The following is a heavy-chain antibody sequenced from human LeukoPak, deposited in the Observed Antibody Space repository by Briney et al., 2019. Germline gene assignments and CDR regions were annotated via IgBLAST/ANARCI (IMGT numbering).Heavy chain of an antibody. CDR2: INPNSGGT. CDR1: GYTFTGYY. CDR3: ARGVRYYDSSGYRPFDP. D-gene: IGHD3-22*01. Sequence: ASVKVSCKASGYTFTGYYMHWVRQAPGQGLEWVGWINPNSGGTNYAQKFQGRVIMTRDTSISTAYMELSRLRSDDTAVYYCARGVRYYDSSGYRPFDPWGQGTLVTVSS. J-gene: IGHJ5*02. V-gene: IGHV1-2*02.